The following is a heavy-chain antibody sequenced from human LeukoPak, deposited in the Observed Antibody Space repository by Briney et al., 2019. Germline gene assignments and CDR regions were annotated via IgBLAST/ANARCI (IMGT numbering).Heavy chain of an antibody. Sequence: SETLSLTCTVSGGSISSYYWSWIRQPAGKGLEWIGRIYTSGITNYNPSLKSRVTISVDTSKNQFSLKLSSVTAADTAVYYCARDNIKGYGDYSWFDPWGQGTLVTVSS. CDR2: IYTSGIT. D-gene: IGHD4-17*01. CDR1: GGSISSYY. CDR3: ARDNIKGYGDYSWFDP. J-gene: IGHJ5*02. V-gene: IGHV4-4*07.